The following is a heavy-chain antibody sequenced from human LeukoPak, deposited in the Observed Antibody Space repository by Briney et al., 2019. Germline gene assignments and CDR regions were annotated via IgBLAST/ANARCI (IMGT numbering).Heavy chain of an antibody. CDR1: GFTFSNYW. V-gene: IGHV3-7*01. D-gene: IGHD6-13*01. CDR3: ARPAYSSTWYYFEY. J-gene: IGHJ4*02. CDR2: IKEYGSEK. Sequence: GGSLNFSCAASGFTFSNYWMSWVRQAPGKGLEWVANIKEYGSEKYYVDSVKGRFTISRDNTKSSLYLEMNSLRVEDTAVYYCARPAYSSTWYYFEYWGQGPVDSVSS.